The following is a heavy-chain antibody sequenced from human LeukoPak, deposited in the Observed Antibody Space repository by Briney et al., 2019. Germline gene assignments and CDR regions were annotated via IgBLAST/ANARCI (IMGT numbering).Heavy chain of an antibody. Sequence: ASVKVPCKASGYTFTNSDINWVRQATGQGLEWMGWMNPNSGDSGNIQKFQGRVTMTRDTSINTAYMELSSLRSEDTAVYYCARSSPSGRNFDYWGQGTLVTVSS. CDR1: GYTFTNSD. J-gene: IGHJ4*02. V-gene: IGHV1-8*01. D-gene: IGHD3-10*01. CDR2: MNPNSGDS. CDR3: ARSSPSGRNFDY.